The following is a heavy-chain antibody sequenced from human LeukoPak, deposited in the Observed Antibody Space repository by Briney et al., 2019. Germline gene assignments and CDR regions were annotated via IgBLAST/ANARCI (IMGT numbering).Heavy chain of an antibody. V-gene: IGHV1-69*05. Sequence: SVKVSCKASGYTFTSYAISWVRQAPGQGLEWMGRIIPIFGTANYAQKFQGRVTITTDESTSTAYMELSSLRSEDTAVYYCARGLYCSGGSCFFDRSWFDPWGQGTLVTVSS. CDR3: ARGLYCSGGSCFFDRSWFDP. D-gene: IGHD2-15*01. CDR2: IIPIFGTA. CDR1: GYTFTSYA. J-gene: IGHJ5*02.